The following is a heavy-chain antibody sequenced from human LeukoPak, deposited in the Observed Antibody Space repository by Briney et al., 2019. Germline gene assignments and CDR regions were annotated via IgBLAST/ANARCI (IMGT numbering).Heavy chain of an antibody. CDR3: ARAGWGTPAAILSHWFDP. V-gene: IGHV4-4*07. J-gene: IGHJ5*02. CDR1: GGSISSYY. D-gene: IGHD2-2*02. Sequence: PSETLSLTCTVSGGSISSYYWSWIRQPAGKGLEWIGRIYTSGSTNYNPSLKSRVTMSVDTSKNQFSLKLSSVTAADTAVYYCARAGWGTPAAILSHWFDPWGQGTLVTVSS. CDR2: IYTSGST.